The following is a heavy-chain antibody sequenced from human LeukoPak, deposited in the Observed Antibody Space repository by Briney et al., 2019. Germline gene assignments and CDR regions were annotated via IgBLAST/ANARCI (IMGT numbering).Heavy chain of an antibody. Sequence: PGGSLRLSCAASGFTFSSSWMNWVRQAPGKGLEWVASINEDGSEKYYVDSVKGRFTVSRDNAKNSLYLQMNSLRVEDTAVYYCARTGLANYFDYWGQGTLVTVSS. V-gene: IGHV3-7*01. J-gene: IGHJ4*02. CDR3: ARTGLANYFDY. CDR2: INEDGSEK. CDR1: GFTFSSSW.